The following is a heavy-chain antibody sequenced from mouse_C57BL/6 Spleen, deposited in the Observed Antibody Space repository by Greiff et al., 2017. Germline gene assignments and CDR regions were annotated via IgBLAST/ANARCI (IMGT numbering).Heavy chain of an antibody. CDR1: GYTFTDYY. CDR2: INPYNGGT. Sequence: EVQLQQSGPVLVKPGASVKMSCKASGYTFTDYYMNWVKQSHGKSLEWIGVINPYNGGTSYNQKFKGKATLTVDKSSSTAYMELNSLTSEDSAVYYCARGGDGSPFAYWGQGTLVTVSA. D-gene: IGHD2-3*01. J-gene: IGHJ3*01. V-gene: IGHV1-19*01. CDR3: ARGGDGSPFAY.